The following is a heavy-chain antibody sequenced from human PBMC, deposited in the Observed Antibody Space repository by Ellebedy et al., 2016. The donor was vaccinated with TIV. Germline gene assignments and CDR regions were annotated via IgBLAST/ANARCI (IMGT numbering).Heavy chain of an antibody. CDR3: ARENYKSCDY. CDR1: GFTFSTYS. J-gene: IGHJ4*02. V-gene: IGHV3-23*01. D-gene: IGHD5-24*01. Sequence: GGSLRLSXAASGFTFSTYSMDWVRQAPGKGLEWVSGLSGSGGSTYYADSVKGRFTISRDDAKKTLYLQMNSLTDEDTAVYYCARENYKSCDYWGQGTLVTVSS. CDR2: LSGSGGST.